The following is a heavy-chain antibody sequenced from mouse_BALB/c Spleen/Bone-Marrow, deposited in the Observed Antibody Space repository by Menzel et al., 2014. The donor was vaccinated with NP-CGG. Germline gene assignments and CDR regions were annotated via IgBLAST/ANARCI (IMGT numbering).Heavy chain of an antibody. V-gene: IGHV1S81*02. J-gene: IGHJ2*01. CDR3: ARSGDGYYVDYFDY. Sequence: LVESGAELVRPGVSVKLSCKASGYTFTSYWMHWIKQRPEQGLERIGEINPSNGGTNYNEKFKSKATLTVDKSSSTAYMQLSSLTTEDSAVYYCARSGDGYYVDYFDYWGQGTTLTVPS. CDR2: INPSNGGT. D-gene: IGHD2-3*01. CDR1: GYTFTSYW.